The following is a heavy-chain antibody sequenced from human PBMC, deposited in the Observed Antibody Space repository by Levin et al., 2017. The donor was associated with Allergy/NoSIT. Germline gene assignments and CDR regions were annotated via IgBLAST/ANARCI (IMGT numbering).Heavy chain of an antibody. D-gene: IGHD3-3*02. Sequence: GGSLRLSCAASGFSVSSYGMHWVRQAPGKGLEWVAAISNGGTRDFYADSAKGRFTISRDNSMNTLSLQMNSLRTDDTAVYYCTGGVQSHFYYDHWGQGTQVTVSS. CDR3: TGGVQSHFYYDH. V-gene: IGHV3-30*03. CDR1: GFSVSSYG. CDR2: ISNGGTRD. J-gene: IGHJ4*02.